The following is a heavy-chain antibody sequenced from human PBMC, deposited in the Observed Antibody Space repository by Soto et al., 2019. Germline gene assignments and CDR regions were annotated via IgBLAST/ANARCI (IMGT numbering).Heavy chain of an antibody. V-gene: IGHV3-15*07. D-gene: IGHD3-22*01. Sequence: EVQLVDSGGGLVKPGESLRLSCAGSGFIFSNAWINWVRQAPGKGLEWVGRIKSKVDGGTTDYIAPVRGRFTISRDDSRNTVYLQMNSLKTEDTAMYHCTTDHPYRYDGSCYDHWGQGTLVTVSS. CDR2: IKSKVDGGTT. J-gene: IGHJ4*02. CDR1: GFIFSNAW. CDR3: TTDHPYRYDGSCYDH.